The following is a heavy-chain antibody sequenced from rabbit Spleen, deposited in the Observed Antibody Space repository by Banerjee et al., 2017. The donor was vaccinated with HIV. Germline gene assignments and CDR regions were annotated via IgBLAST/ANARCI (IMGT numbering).Heavy chain of an antibody. Sequence: QEQLEESGGDLVKPEGSPTLTCTASGFSFSSSYWICWVRQAPGKGLEWIACIDTGNGNTYYASWAKGRFTISQTSSTTVTLQMTSLTAADTATYFCARYRHGIWDFDLWGQGTLVAVS. V-gene: IGHV1S45*01. CDR2: IDTGNGNT. D-gene: IGHD4-2*01. J-gene: IGHJ4*01. CDR1: GFSFSSSYW. CDR3: ARYRHGIWDFDL.